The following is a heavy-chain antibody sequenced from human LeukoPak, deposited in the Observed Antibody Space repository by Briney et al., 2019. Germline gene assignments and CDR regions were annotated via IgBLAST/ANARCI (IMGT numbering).Heavy chain of an antibody. Sequence: GGSLRLSCAASGFTFSSYWMSWVRQAPGKGLEWVANIKQDGGEKYYVDSVKDRFTISRDNAKSSLYLQMNSLRDEDTAVYYCARDRYPMVRGVITYWGQGTLVTVSS. CDR3: ARDRYPMVRGVITY. CDR2: IKQDGGEK. V-gene: IGHV3-7*01. J-gene: IGHJ4*02. CDR1: GFTFSSYW. D-gene: IGHD3-10*01.